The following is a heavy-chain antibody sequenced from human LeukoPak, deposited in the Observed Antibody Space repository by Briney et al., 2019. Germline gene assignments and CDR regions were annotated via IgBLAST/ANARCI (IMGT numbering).Heavy chain of an antibody. CDR1: GYTFTSYG. CDR2: ISAYNGNT. D-gene: IGHD6-19*01. CDR3: ARVPPKSLLAVAGFFDY. Sequence: ASVNVSCKASGYTFTSYGISWVRQAPGQGLEWMGWISAYNGNTNYAQKLQGRVTMTTDTSTSTAYMELRSLRSDDTAVYYCARVPPKSLLAVAGFFDYWGQGTLVTVSS. V-gene: IGHV1-18*01. J-gene: IGHJ4*02.